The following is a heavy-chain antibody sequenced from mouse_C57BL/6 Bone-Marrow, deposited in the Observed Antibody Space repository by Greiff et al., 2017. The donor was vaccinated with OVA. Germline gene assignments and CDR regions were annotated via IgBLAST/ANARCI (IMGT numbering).Heavy chain of an antibody. D-gene: IGHD2-4*01. V-gene: IGHV3-6*01. CDR2: ISYDGSN. J-gene: IGHJ2*01. CDR3: ARDGDDYG. Sequence: DVKLQESGPGLVKPSQSLSLTCSVTGYSITSGYYWTWIRQFPGNKLEWMGYISYDGSNNYNPSLKNRISITRDTSKNQFFLKLNSVTTEDTATYYCARDGDDYGWGQGTTLTVSS. CDR1: GYSITSGYY.